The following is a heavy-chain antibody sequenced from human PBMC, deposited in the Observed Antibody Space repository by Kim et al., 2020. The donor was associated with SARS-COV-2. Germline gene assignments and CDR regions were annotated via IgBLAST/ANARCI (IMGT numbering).Heavy chain of an antibody. CDR2: INTNTRSP. CDR1: GYTFTTYV. V-gene: IGHV7-4-1*02. CDR3: ARGLHHYYSGMDV. D-gene: IGHD4-4*01. J-gene: IGHJ6*02. Sequence: ASVKVSCKASGYTFTTYVMNWVRQAPGQGLEWMGRINTNTRSPTYAQDFTGRFVFSLDTSVSTAYLQISSLKAEDTAVYYCARGLHHYYSGMDVWGQGTT.